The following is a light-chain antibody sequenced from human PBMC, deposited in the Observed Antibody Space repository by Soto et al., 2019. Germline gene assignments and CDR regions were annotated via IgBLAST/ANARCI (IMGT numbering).Light chain of an antibody. CDR1: QSVSREY. CDR3: QQYGSYPLT. CDR2: GAS. Sequence: ENVLTQSPGTLSLSPGERAALSFSASQSVSREYLAWFQQKSGQTPRLVVYGASSRATGIPDRFSGSGSGTDFTLTISRLEPEDFAVYYCQQYGSYPLTFGGGTKVDIK. J-gene: IGKJ4*01. V-gene: IGKV3-20*01.